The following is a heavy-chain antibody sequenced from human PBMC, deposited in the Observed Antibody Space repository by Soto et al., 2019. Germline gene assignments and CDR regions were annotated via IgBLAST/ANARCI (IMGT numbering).Heavy chain of an antibody. CDR1: GFTFSSYS. V-gene: IGHV3-48*01. D-gene: IGHD2-15*01. Sequence: PGGSLRLSCAASGFTFSSYSMNWVRQAPGKGLEWVSYFSSSSSTIYYADSVKGRFTISRDNAKNSLYLQMNSLRAEDTAVYYCARDSKGYCSGGSCYGLFYYYMDVWDKGTTVTVSS. CDR3: ARDSKGYCSGGSCYGLFYYYMDV. CDR2: FSSSSSTI. J-gene: IGHJ6*03.